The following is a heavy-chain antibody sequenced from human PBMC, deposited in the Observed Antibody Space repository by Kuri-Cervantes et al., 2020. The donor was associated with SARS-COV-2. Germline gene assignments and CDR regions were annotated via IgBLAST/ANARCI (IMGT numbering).Heavy chain of an antibody. V-gene: IGHV1-18*01. CDR1: GYTFTSYG. D-gene: IGHD6-13*01. CDR3: ARGGIAAAGWVDWFDP. J-gene: IGHJ5*02. Sequence: SVKVSWKTSGYTFTSYGTTWVRQAPGQGLEWMGWISHYSGNTDYAQRVQDRVILTRDTSTSTTYMELRSLRSDDTAVYYCARGGIAAAGWVDWFDPWGQGTLVTVSS. CDR2: ISHYSGNT.